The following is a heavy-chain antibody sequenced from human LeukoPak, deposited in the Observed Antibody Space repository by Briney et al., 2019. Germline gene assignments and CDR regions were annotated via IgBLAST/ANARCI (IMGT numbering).Heavy chain of an antibody. J-gene: IGHJ5*02. D-gene: IGHD2-2*01. CDR1: GYTFTGYY. CDR3: ARDLGYCSSTSCYPWFDP. Sequence: ASVKVSCKASGYTFTGYYMHWVRQAPGQGLEWMGWINPNSGGTNYAQKFQGRVTMTRDTSISTAYMGLSRLRSDDTAVYYCARDLGYCSSTSCYPWFDPWGQGTLVTVSS. CDR2: INPNSGGT. V-gene: IGHV1-2*02.